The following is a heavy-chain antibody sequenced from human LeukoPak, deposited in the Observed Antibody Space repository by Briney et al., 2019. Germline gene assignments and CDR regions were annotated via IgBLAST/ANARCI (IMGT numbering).Heavy chain of an antibody. J-gene: IGHJ5*02. CDR3: ARVYPYRVGGYSGYGKPKNNWFDP. Sequence: SETLSLTCTVSGYSISSGYYWGWIRQPPGKGLEWIGSIYHSGSTYYNPSLKSRVTISVDTSKNQFSLKPSSVTAADTAVYYCARVYPYRVGGYSGYGKPKNNWFDPWGQGTLVTVSS. CDR1: GYSISSGYY. D-gene: IGHD5-12*01. CDR2: IYHSGST. V-gene: IGHV4-38-2*02.